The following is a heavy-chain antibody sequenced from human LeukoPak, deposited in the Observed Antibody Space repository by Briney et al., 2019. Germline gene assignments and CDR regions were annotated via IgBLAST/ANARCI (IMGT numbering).Heavy chain of an antibody. J-gene: IGHJ4*02. D-gene: IGHD1-26*01. Sequence: TGGSLRLSCAASGFTFSSYAMHWVRQAPGKGLEWVAVISYDGSNKYYADSVKGRFTISRDNSKNTLYLQMNSLRAEDTAVYSCARDGRGAADYWGQGTLVTVSS. V-gene: IGHV3-30-3*01. CDR1: GFTFSSYA. CDR2: ISYDGSNK. CDR3: ARDGRGAADY.